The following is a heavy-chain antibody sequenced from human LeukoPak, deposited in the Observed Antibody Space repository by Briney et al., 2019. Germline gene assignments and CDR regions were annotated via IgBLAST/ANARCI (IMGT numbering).Heavy chain of an antibody. V-gene: IGHV3-66*01. D-gene: IGHD2-2*01. CDR3: ARDHRVGYYYYGMDV. Sequence: GGSLRLSCAASGFTVSSNYMSWVRQAPGKGLEGVSVIYSGGSTYYADSVKGRFTISRDKSKNTLYLQMNSLRAEDTAVYYCARDHRVGYYYYGMDVWGQGTTVTVSS. J-gene: IGHJ6*02. CDR2: IYSGGST. CDR1: GFTVSSNY.